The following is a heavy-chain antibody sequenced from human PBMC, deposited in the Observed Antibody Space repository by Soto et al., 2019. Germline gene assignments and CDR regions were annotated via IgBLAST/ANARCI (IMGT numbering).Heavy chain of an antibody. CDR3: ASNKIAARPRYYYYYGMDV. V-gene: IGHV4-59*12. CDR1: GGSISSGY. Sequence: LSLTCTVSGGSISSGYWSWLRQSPGEGLEWTGHISNTGTTNYSPSLKSRVSMSVDTSKNQISLKLSSVTAADTAVYYCASNKIAARPRYYYYYGMDVWGQGTTVTVSS. D-gene: IGHD6-6*01. J-gene: IGHJ6*02. CDR2: ISNTGTT.